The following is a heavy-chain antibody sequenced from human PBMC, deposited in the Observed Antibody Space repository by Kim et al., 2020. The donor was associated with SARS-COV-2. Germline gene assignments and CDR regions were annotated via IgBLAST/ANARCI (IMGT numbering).Heavy chain of an antibody. CDR3: ARLGPVTANYFYGMDV. D-gene: IGHD2-21*02. V-gene: IGHV3-53*01. Sequence: DPVRGRFTTSRDNSRNTVYLQMNSRRAEDTAVYYCARLGPVTANYFYGMDVWGQGTTVTVSS. J-gene: IGHJ6*02.